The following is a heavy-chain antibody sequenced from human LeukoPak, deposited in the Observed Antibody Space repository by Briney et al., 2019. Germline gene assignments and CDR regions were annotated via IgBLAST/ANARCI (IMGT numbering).Heavy chain of an antibody. J-gene: IGHJ3*01. CDR3: ARAYAFDV. CDR1: GFTVSSNY. V-gene: IGHV3-48*04. CDR2: ISSSTNTI. Sequence: GGSLRLSCAASGFTVSSNYMSWVRQAPGKGLEWLSYISSSTNTIYYADSVKGRFTIPRDNAENSLYLQMNSLRVEDTAVYYCARAYAFDVWGQGTMVTVSS.